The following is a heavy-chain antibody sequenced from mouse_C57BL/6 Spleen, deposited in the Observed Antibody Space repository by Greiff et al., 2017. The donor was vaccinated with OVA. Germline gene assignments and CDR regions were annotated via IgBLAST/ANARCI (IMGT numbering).Heavy chain of an antibody. J-gene: IGHJ2*01. CDR3: ARYDGSNPYFDY. V-gene: IGHV1-59*01. D-gene: IGHD2-3*01. Sequence: VQLQQPGAELVRPGTSVKLSCKASGYTFTSYWMHWVKQRPGQGLEWIGVIDPSDSYTNYNQKFKGKATLTVDTSSSTAYMQLSSLTSEDSAVYYCARYDGSNPYFDYWGQGTTLTVSS. CDR2: IDPSDSYT. CDR1: GYTFTSYW.